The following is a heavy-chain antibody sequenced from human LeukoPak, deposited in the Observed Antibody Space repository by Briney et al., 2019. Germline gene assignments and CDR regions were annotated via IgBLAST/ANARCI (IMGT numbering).Heavy chain of an antibody. CDR3: ARDGGY. D-gene: IGHD3-10*01. CDR1: GFTFSSYW. J-gene: IGHJ4*02. Sequence: GGSLRPSCAASGFTFSSYWMHWARQAPGQGPVWVPRINSDGSSVSYAEDVKGRFTISRDNAKNTLYLQMNSLRAEDTAVYYCARDGGYWGQGTLVTVSS. V-gene: IGHV3-74*01. CDR2: INSDGSSV.